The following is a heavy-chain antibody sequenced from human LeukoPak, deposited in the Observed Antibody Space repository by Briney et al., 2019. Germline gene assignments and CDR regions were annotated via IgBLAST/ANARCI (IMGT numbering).Heavy chain of an antibody. CDR3: ARGSKFVGFDY. J-gene: IGHJ4*02. CDR2: INHSGST. Sequence: SETLSLTCAVYGGSFSGYYWSWIRQPPGKGLEWIGEINHSGSTNYNPSLKSRVTISVDTSKNQFSLKLSSVTAADTAVYYCARGSKFVGFDYWGQGTLVTLSS. D-gene: IGHD2-15*01. CDR1: GGSFSGYY. V-gene: IGHV4-34*01.